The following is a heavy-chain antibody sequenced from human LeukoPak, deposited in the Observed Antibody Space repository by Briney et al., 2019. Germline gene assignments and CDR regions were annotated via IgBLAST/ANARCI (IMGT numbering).Heavy chain of an antibody. CDR3: ARTTVTPGGYYYYMDV. V-gene: IGHV3-20*04. Sequence: PGGSLRLSCVASGFTFSSHGMNWVRQAPGKGLKWVSGINWNGGSTGYADSVKGRFTISRDNAKNSLYLQMNSLRAEDTALYYCARTTVTPGGYYYYMDVWGKGTTVTVSS. CDR1: GFTFSSHG. D-gene: IGHD4-17*01. J-gene: IGHJ6*03. CDR2: INWNGGST.